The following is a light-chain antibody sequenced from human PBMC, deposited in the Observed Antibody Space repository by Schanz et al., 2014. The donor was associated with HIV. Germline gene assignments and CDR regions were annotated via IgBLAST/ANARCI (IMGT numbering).Light chain of an antibody. J-gene: IGLJ2*01. CDR3: SSYTSSSTDVV. Sequence: QSVLTQPASVSGSPGQSITISCTGTSSDVGGYNHVSWYQQHPGKAPKLMIYDVSNRPSGVSNRFSGSKSGNTASLIISGLQAEDEADYHCSSYTSSSTDVVFGGGTKLTVL. CDR2: DVS. V-gene: IGLV2-14*03. CDR1: SSDVGGYNH.